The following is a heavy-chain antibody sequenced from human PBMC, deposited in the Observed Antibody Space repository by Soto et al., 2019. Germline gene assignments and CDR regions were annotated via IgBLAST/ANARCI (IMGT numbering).Heavy chain of an antibody. V-gene: IGHV4-59*01. CDR2: VYYAGTT. CDR1: GDAIRSDP. Sequence: QVQLEESGPGLVRPSETLSLTCTVSGDAIRSDPWNWIRQTPGKGLEWIGYVYYAGTTKYNPSVKSRVTIVVDRSKNQFSLKLASVTPEDTAVYFCARGHYYDSSVLFDFWGQGSRVTVSS. CDR3: ARGHYYDSSVLFDF. D-gene: IGHD3-22*01. J-gene: IGHJ4*02.